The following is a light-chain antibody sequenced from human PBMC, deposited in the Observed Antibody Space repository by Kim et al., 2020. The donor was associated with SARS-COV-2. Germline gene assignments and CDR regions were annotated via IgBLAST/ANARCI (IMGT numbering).Light chain of an antibody. Sequence: AIQMTQSPSSLSASVGDRVTITCRASQGIRNELGWYQQKTGKAPKLLIYGAYNLQSGVPSRFSGSGSGTDFTLTISSLQPEDFATYYCLHDYNYPRTFGQGTKVDIK. CDR3: LHDYNYPRT. V-gene: IGKV1-6*01. J-gene: IGKJ1*01. CDR1: QGIRNE. CDR2: GAY.